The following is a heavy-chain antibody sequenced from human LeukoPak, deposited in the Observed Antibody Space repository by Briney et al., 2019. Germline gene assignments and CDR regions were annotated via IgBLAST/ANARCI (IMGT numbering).Heavy chain of an antibody. CDR2: ISSSSSYI. CDR1: GFTFSSYS. J-gene: IGHJ3*01. Sequence: GGSLRLSCAASGFTFSSYSMNWVRQAPGKGLEWVSSISSSSSYIYYADSVKGRFTISRDNAKNSLYLQMNSLRAEDTAVYYCARALGGVYYDRGGHWGQGTMVTVSS. CDR3: ARALGGVYYDRGGH. V-gene: IGHV3-21*01. D-gene: IGHD3-22*01.